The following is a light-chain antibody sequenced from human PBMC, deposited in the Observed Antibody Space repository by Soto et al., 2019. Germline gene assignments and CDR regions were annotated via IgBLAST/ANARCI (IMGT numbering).Light chain of an antibody. CDR3: QQYNNGPPWT. CDR2: GAS. J-gene: IGKJ1*01. V-gene: IGKV3-15*01. CDR1: QPVSNK. Sequence: EILMTQSPATLSVSPGERATLSCRASQPVSNKLAWYQQKPGQSPRLLMYGASPRATGVPVRFSGSGSGTEFTLTISSLQSEDFAVYYCQQYNNGPPWTFGRGTKVEIK.